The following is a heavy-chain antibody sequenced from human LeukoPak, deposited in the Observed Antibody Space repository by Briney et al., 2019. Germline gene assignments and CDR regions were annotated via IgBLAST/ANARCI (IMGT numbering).Heavy chain of an antibody. CDR2: VYYSGST. Sequence: SETLSLTCTVSGGSISSYYWSWIRQSPGKGLEWIGYVYYSGSTNYSPSLKSRVTISVDSSKNQFSLKLSSVTAADTAVYYCAREGRDGYKFDYWGQGTLVTVSS. J-gene: IGHJ4*02. D-gene: IGHD5-24*01. V-gene: IGHV4-59*01. CDR3: AREGRDGYKFDY. CDR1: GGSISSYY.